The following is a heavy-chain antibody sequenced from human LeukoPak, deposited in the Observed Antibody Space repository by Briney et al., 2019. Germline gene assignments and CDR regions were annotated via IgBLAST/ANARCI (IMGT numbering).Heavy chain of an antibody. CDR2: ISYDGSNK. J-gene: IGHJ4*02. V-gene: IGHV3-30*04. CDR1: GFTFSSYA. D-gene: IGHD5-12*01. Sequence: PGRSLRLSCAASGFTFSSYAMHWVRQAPGKGLEWVAVISYDGSNKYYADSVKGRFTISRDNSKNTLYLQMNSLRAEDTAVYYCARRSGYDYIDYWGQGTLVTVSS. CDR3: ARRSGYDYIDY.